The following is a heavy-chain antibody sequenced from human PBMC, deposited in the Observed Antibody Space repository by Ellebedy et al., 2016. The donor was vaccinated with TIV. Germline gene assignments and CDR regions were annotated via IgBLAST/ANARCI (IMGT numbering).Heavy chain of an antibody. J-gene: IGHJ4*02. V-gene: IGHV4-59*01. CDR2: IYYSGST. Sequence: MPSETLSLTCTVSGGSISSYYWSWIRQPPAKGLEWIGYIYYSGSTNYNPSLKSRLTISVDTSKNQFSLKLSSVTAADTAVYYCARDLGYSNGWFDYWGQGTLVTVSS. CDR1: GGSISSYY. D-gene: IGHD6-19*01. CDR3: ARDLGYSNGWFDY.